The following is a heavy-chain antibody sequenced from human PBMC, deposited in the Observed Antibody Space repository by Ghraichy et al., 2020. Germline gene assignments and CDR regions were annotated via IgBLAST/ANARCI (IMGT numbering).Heavy chain of an antibody. CDR3: AKYAVGTMLDN. V-gene: IGHV4-39*01. J-gene: IGHJ4*02. CDR2: ILHGGST. CDR1: GGSVSSSSDY. Sequence: ESLNISCTVSGGSVSSSSDYWGWIRQPPGKGLEWIGNILHGGSTFYRPSLRGRVTISVDTSKNQFSLKLSSVTAADSAMYYCAKYAVGTMLDNWGQGTLVTVS. D-gene: IGHD1-1*01.